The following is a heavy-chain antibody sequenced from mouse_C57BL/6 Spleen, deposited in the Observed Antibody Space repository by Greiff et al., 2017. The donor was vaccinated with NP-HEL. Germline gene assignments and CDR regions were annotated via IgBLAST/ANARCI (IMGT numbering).Heavy chain of an antibody. Sequence: VKLMESGPELVKPGASVKISCKASGYAFSSSWMNWVKQRPGKGLEWIGRIYPGDGDTNYNGKFKGKATLTADKSSSTAYMQLSSLTSEDSAVYFCARGDYGSSDAMDYWGQGTSVTVSS. CDR2: IYPGDGDT. D-gene: IGHD1-1*01. V-gene: IGHV1-82*01. CDR1: GYAFSSSW. J-gene: IGHJ4*01. CDR3: ARGDYGSSDAMDY.